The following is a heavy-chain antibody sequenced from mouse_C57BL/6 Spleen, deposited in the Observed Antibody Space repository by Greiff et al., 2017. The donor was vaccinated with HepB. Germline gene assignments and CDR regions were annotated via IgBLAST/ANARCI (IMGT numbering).Heavy chain of an antibody. CDR3: ARSGFDY. CDR1: GYAFTNYL. V-gene: IGHV1-54*01. CDR2: INPGSGGT. Sequence: VQLQQSGAELVRPGTSVKVSCKASGYAFTNYLIEWVKQRPGQGLEWIGVINPGSGGTNYNEKFKGKATLTADKTSSTAYMQLSSLTSEDSAVYFCARSGFDYWGQGTTLTVSS. J-gene: IGHJ2*01. D-gene: IGHD3-1*01.